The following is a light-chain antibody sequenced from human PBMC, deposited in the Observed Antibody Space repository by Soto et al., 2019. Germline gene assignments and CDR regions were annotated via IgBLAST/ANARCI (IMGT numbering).Light chain of an antibody. J-gene: IGKJ1*01. Sequence: DIVLTQSPGTLSLSPGERATLSCSASQSVSSSSLAWYQQKPGQAPRLLIYGASTRATGIPARFSGSGSGTEFTLTISSLQSEDFAVYYCQQYNNWPPWTFGQGTKVDIK. V-gene: IGKV3-15*01. CDR1: QSVSSS. CDR2: GAS. CDR3: QQYNNWPPWT.